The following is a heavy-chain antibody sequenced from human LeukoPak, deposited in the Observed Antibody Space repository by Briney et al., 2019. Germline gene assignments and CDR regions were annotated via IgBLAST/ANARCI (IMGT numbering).Heavy chain of an antibody. J-gene: IGHJ5*02. V-gene: IGHV1-18*01. CDR2: ISAYKGNT. Sequence: ASVKVSCKASGYTFTSYGISWVRQAPGQGREWMGWISAYKGNTNYAQKLQGRVTMNTDTSTSTAYMELRSLRSDDTAVYYCARDPAPVWFGESGWFDPWGQGTLVTVSS. CDR1: GYTFTSYG. D-gene: IGHD3-10*01. CDR3: ARDPAPVWFGESGWFDP.